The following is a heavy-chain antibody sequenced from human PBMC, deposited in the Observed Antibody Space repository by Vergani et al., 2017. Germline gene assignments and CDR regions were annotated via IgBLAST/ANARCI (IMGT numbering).Heavy chain of an antibody. Sequence: QVQLQESGPGLVKPSETLSLTCTVSGGSISSHYWSWIRQPPGKGLEWIGYIYYSGSTNYNPSLKSRVTISVDTSKTQFSLKLSSVTAADTAVYYCARDRGDRSTSYYYYYMDVWGKGTTVTVSS. CDR2: IYYSGST. CDR1: GGSISSHY. D-gene: IGHD2-2*01. J-gene: IGHJ6*03. V-gene: IGHV4-59*11. CDR3: ARDRGDRSTSYYYYYMDV.